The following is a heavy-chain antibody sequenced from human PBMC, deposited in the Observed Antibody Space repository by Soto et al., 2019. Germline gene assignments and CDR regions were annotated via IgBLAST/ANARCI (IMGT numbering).Heavy chain of an antibody. D-gene: IGHD6-19*01. J-gene: IGHJ6*02. Sequence: GESLKISCKASGYSFRNYWISWVRQVPGKGLEWMGRIDPYDSYTDYSPSFQGHVTISVDKSISTAYLQWSSLKASDTAMYYCARHVSSGWYYYYYGMDVWGQGTTVTVSS. CDR3: ARHVSSGWYYYYYGMDV. CDR2: IDPYDSYT. CDR1: GYSFRNYW. V-gene: IGHV5-10-1*01.